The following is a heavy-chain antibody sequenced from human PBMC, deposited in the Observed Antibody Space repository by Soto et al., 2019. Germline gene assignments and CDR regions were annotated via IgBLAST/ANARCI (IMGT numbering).Heavy chain of an antibody. CDR2: MNPNSGNT. V-gene: IGHV1-8*01. CDR1: GYTFTSYD. CDR3: ARGGHCSSTSCYDLDY. J-gene: IGHJ4*02. Sequence: GASVKVSCKASGYTFTSYDINWVRQATGQGLEWMGWMNPNSGNTGYAQKFQGRVTMTRNTSISTAYMELSSLRSEDTAVYYCARGGHCSSTSCYDLDYWGQGTLVTVSS. D-gene: IGHD2-2*01.